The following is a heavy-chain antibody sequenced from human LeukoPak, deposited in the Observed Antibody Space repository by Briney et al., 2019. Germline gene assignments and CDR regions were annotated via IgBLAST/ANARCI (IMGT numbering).Heavy chain of an antibody. D-gene: IGHD3-10*01. J-gene: IGHJ3*02. CDR3: ARGPGSLAFDI. CDR1: GFKFSNYE. CDR2: ISSSDSTI. Sequence: PGGSLRLSCAASGFKFSNYEMNWVRQAPGKGLEWVSYISSSDSTIYYADSVKGRFTISRDNAKGSLFLQMSSLRVDDTAVYYCARGPGSLAFDIWGQGTMVTVSS. V-gene: IGHV3-48*03.